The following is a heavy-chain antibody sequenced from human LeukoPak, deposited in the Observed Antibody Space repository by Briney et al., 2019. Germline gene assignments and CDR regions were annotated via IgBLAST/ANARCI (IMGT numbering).Heavy chain of an antibody. J-gene: IGHJ4*02. CDR1: GGSISSGGYS. CDR3: ARLRYFDWLIDY. CDR2: IYHSGST. D-gene: IGHD3-9*01. V-gene: IGHV4-30-2*01. Sequence: SQTLSLTCAVSGGSISSGGYSWSWIRQPPGKGLEWIGYIYHSGSTYYNPSLKSRVTISVDRSKNQFSLKLSSVTAADTAVYYCARLRYFDWLIDYWGQGTLVTVSS.